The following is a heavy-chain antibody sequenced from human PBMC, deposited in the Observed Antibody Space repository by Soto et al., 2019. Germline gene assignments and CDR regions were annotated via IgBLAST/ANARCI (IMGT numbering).Heavy chain of an antibody. CDR3: ARDYSARYYYYYYGMDV. Sequence: GGSLRLSCAASGFTFDDYAMHWVRQAPGKGLEWVSGISWNSGSIGYVDSVKGRFTTSRDNAKNSLYLQMNSLRAEDTAVYYCARDYSARYYYYYYGMDVWGQGTTVTVSS. D-gene: IGHD4-4*01. V-gene: IGHV3-9*01. J-gene: IGHJ6*02. CDR1: GFTFDDYA. CDR2: ISWNSGSI.